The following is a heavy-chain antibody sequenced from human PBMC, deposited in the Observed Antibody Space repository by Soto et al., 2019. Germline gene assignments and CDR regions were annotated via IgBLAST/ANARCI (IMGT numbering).Heavy chain of an antibody. CDR3: AKQYEFGGLEDF. Sequence: QVQLVESGGGVVQPGTSLRLSCAASGFTFRSHGMHWVRQVPGKGLEWVAAISNDGRSKYYADSVKGRFSISRDNSENTMYLQMNILRVEVTAMYYCAKQYEFGGLEDFWGQGTLVTVSS. D-gene: IGHD3-3*01. CDR1: GFTFRSHG. J-gene: IGHJ4*02. V-gene: IGHV3-30*18. CDR2: ISNDGRSK.